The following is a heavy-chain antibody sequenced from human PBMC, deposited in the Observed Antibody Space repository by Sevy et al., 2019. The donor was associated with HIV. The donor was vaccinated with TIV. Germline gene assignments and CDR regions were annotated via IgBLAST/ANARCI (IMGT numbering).Heavy chain of an antibody. CDR3: ARHGLRESSGFYRAFDI. J-gene: IGHJ3*02. Sequence: SETLSLTCTVSGGSISSTTYYWGWVRQPPGKGLEWIASVYYSGITYYNPSLKSGLTISVDTSRNHFSLKLSSLTAADTGVFYCARHGLRESSGFYRAFDIWGQGAMVTVSS. V-gene: IGHV4-39*01. CDR1: GGSISSTTYY. CDR2: VYYSGIT. D-gene: IGHD3-22*01.